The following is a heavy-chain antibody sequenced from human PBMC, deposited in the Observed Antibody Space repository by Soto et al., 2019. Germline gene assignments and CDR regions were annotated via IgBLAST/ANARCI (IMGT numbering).Heavy chain of an antibody. CDR3: ARDLDQNPSPLFDY. V-gene: IGHV3-48*01. D-gene: IGHD1-1*01. CDR2: ISSSSSTI. CDR1: GFTFSSYS. Sequence: GGSLRLSCAASGFTFSSYSMNWVRQAPGKGLEWVSYISSSSSTIYYADSVKGRFTISRDNAKNSLYLQMNSLRAEDTAVYYCARDLDQNPSPLFDYWGQGSLVTVSS. J-gene: IGHJ4*02.